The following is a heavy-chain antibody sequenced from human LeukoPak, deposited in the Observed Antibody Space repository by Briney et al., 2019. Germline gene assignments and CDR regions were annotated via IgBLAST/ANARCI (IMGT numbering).Heavy chain of an antibody. D-gene: IGHD3-3*01. CDR1: GFTFSTYW. CDR3: AKDGGAIFGVVNLFDY. V-gene: IGHV3-7*01. J-gene: IGHJ4*02. Sequence: GGSLRLSCAGSGFTFSTYWMSWVRQAPGKGLEWVANIREDGGEKYYVDSVRGRFTISRDNAENSLYLQMNSLRAEDTAVYYCAKDGGAIFGVVNLFDYWGQGTLVTVSS. CDR2: IREDGGEK.